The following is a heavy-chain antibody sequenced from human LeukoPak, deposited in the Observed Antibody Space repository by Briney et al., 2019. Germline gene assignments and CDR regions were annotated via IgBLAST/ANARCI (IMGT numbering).Heavy chain of an antibody. V-gene: IGHV3-9*01. CDR1: GFTFDDYA. CDR2: ISWNSGSI. D-gene: IGHD5-18*01. CDR3: AKDADSYGYNWFDP. Sequence: SGGSLRLSCAASGFTFDDYAMHWVRQAPGKGLEWVSGISWNSGSIGYADSVKGRFTTSRDNAKNSLYLQMNSLRAEDTALYYCAKDADSYGYNWFDPWGQGTLVTVSS. J-gene: IGHJ5*02.